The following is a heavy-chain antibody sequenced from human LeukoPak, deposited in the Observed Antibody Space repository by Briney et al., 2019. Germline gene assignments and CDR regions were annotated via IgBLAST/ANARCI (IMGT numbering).Heavy chain of an antibody. CDR3: ARDLNPSHYFDY. CDR1: GYSISSGYY. J-gene: IGHJ4*02. Sequence: SETLSLTCNVSGYSISSGYYWACIRQPPGKGLEWIGSIYHSGYTHYNPSLKGRVTISVDTSKNDCSLKLSSVAAADTAIYYCARDLNPSHYFDYWGQGTLVTVSS. V-gene: IGHV4-38-2*02. CDR2: IYHSGYT.